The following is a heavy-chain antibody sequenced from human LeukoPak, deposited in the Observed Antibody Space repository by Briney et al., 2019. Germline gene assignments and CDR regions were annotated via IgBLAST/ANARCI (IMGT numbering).Heavy chain of an antibody. V-gene: IGHV3-15*01. CDR2: FKSKTDGGTA. Sequence: GGSLRLSCAASGFTFSSAWMSWARQAPGQGLEWVGRFKSKTDGGTADYAAPVKGRITISRDDSNNTLDLQMNSLETEDTAVYYCAAFAAGGWGQGTLVTVSS. D-gene: IGHD2-15*01. J-gene: IGHJ4*02. CDR3: AAFAAGG. CDR1: GFTFSSAW.